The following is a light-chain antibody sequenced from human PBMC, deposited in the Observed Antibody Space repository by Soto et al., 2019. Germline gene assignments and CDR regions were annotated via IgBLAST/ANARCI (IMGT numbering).Light chain of an antibody. CDR3: QQYYDTPST. CDR1: QSLLHSSNNKNY. V-gene: IGKV4-1*01. Sequence: DIVLTQSPDSLAVSLGERATINCKSSQSLLHSSNNKNYLAWYQQKPGQPPKLLIFWASTRESGVPDRFSGSGSGTDFTLTISSLQAEDVAIYYCQQYYDTPSTFGQGTKVEIK. J-gene: IGKJ1*01. CDR2: WAS.